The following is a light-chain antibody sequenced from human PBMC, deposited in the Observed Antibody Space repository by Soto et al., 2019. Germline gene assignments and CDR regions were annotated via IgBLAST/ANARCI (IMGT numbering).Light chain of an antibody. CDR3: QRSDTTPLT. J-gene: IGKJ4*01. Sequence: DIQMTQSPSSLSASVGDRVTITCRASQSISCYLNWYQQKPGKAPKLLIYAAPSLQSGVSSRFSGSGSGTDFTLTISSLQREDFETYYCQRSDTTPLTFGGGTKVEIK. CDR1: QSISCY. V-gene: IGKV1-39*01. CDR2: AAP.